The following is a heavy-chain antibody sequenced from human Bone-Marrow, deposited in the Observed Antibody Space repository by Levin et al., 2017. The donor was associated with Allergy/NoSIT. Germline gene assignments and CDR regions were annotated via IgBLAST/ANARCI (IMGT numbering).Heavy chain of an antibody. J-gene: IGHJ6*02. CDR2: MTSCGEIL. CDR3: AKGEHVTLVRRIITKDYCYYIDV. CDR1: GFAFSSYA. Sequence: GGSLRLSCAASGFAFSSYAMSWVRQAPGLGLEWVSTMTSCGEILYYADPVRGRLTISRDNSKNTLYPQMNSLRAEDTAVYDSAKGEHVTLVRRIITKDYCYYIDVWGQGTRVTGSS. D-gene: IGHD3-10*01. V-gene: IGHV3-23*01.